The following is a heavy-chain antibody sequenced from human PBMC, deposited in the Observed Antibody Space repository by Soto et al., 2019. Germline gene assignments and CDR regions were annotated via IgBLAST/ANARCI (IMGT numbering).Heavy chain of an antibody. V-gene: IGHV1-69*13. J-gene: IGHJ6*02. CDR2: IIPIFGTA. CDR3: ARGMAPEYCSSTSCYYHYYYGMDV. Sequence: SVKVSCKASGGTFSSYAISWVRQAPGQGLEWMGGIIPIFGTANYAQKFQGRVTITADESTSTAYMELSSLRSEDTAVYYCARGMAPEYCSSTSCYYHYYYGMDVWGQGTTVTVSS. CDR1: GGTFSSYA. D-gene: IGHD2-2*01.